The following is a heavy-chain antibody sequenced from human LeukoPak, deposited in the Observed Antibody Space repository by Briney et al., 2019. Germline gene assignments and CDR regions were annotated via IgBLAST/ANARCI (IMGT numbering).Heavy chain of an antibody. Sequence: ASVKVSCKASGYTFTGYYMHWVRQAPGQGLEWMGWINPNSGGTNYAQKFQGRVTMTRDTSISTAYMELSRLRSDDTAVYYCARDPAAAGNVDYWGQGTLVTVSP. CDR3: ARDPAAAGNVDY. J-gene: IGHJ4*02. D-gene: IGHD6-13*01. CDR2: INPNSGGT. CDR1: GYTFTGYY. V-gene: IGHV1-2*02.